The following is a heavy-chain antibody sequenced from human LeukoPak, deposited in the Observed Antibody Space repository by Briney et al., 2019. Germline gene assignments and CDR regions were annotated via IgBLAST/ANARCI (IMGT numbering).Heavy chain of an antibody. CDR1: GGSISSGGYY. Sequence: SETLSLTCTASGGSISSGGYYWSWIRQHPGKGLEWIGYIYYSGSTYYNPSLKSRVTISVDTSKNQFSLKLGSVTAADTAVYYCARSLPRSVGTGRDILTGLDYWGQGTLVTVSS. D-gene: IGHD3-9*01. CDR3: ARSLPRSVGTGRDILTGLDY. CDR2: IYYSGST. J-gene: IGHJ4*02. V-gene: IGHV4-31*03.